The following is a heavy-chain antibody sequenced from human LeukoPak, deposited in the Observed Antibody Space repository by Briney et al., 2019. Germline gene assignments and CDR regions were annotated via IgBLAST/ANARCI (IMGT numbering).Heavy chain of an antibody. CDR1: GGSISSGTYS. CDR3: ARQTGSGLFILP. D-gene: IGHD3/OR15-3a*01. J-gene: IGHJ4*02. CDR2: IFYTGST. V-gene: IGHV4-30-2*03. Sequence: PSQTLSLTCAVSGGSISSGTYSWSWIRQPPGKGLEWIGYIFYTGSTNYNPSLKSQVSISIDTSKNQFSLRLTSVTAADTAVYYCARQTGSGLFILPGGQGTLVTVSS.